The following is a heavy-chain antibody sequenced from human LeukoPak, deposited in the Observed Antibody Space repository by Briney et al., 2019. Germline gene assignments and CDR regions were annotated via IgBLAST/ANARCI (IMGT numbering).Heavy chain of an antibody. CDR3: ASTPYYYDTGVQPPHY. V-gene: IGHV4-34*01. D-gene: IGHD3-22*01. Sequence: PSETLSLTCAVYGGSFSDYYWSWIRQPPGKGLEWIGEINHRAATNYNPSLKSRVTISVDTSKNQFSLNLSSVTAADTAVYYCASTPYYYDTGVQPPHYWGQGTLVTVSS. J-gene: IGHJ4*02. CDR1: GGSFSDYY. CDR2: INHRAAT.